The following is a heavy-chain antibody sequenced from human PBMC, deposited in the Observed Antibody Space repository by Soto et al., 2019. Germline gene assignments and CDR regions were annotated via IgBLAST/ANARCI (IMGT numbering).Heavy chain of an antibody. V-gene: IGHV3-23*01. CDR3: AKDRKLRVTGAPGY. CDR1: GFTFSSYA. D-gene: IGHD2-21*02. J-gene: IGHJ4*02. CDR2: ISGSGGST. Sequence: EVQLLESGGGLVQPGGSLRLSCAASGFTFSSYAMSWVRQAPGKGLEWVSAISGSGGSTYYADSVKGRFTISRDNSKKTLYLQMNSLSAEDTAVYYCAKDRKLRVTGAPGYWGQGTLVTVSS.